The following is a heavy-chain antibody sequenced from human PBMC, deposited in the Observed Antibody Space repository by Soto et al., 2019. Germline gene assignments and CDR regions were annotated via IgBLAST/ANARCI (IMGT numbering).Heavy chain of an antibody. J-gene: IGHJ4*02. CDR3: ARVHKTHDFWSGYGPVDY. V-gene: IGHV6-1*01. CDR2: TYYRSKWYN. CDR1: GDSVSSNSAA. D-gene: IGHD3-3*01. Sequence: SPTLSLTCAISGDSVSSNSAAWNWIRQSPSRGLEWLGRTYYRSKWYNDYAVSVKSRITINPDTSKNQFSLQLNSVTPEDTAVYYCARVHKTHDFWSGYGPVDYWGQGTLVTVSS.